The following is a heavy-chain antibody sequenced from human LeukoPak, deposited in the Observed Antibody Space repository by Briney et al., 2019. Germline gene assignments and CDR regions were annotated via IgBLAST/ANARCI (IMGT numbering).Heavy chain of an antibody. J-gene: IGHJ4*02. Sequence: PSETLSLTCTVSGGSISSYSWSWILQPPGKGLEWIGYIYYSGSTNYNPSLKSRVTISVDTSKNQFFLKLSSVTAADTAVYYCARSPSYDSTGNWDYWGQGTLVTVSS. V-gene: IGHV4-59*01. D-gene: IGHD3-22*01. CDR3: ARSPSYDSTGNWDY. CDR1: GGSISSYS. CDR2: IYYSGST.